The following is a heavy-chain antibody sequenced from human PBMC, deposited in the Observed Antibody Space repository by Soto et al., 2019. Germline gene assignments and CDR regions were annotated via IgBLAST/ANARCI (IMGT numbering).Heavy chain of an antibody. V-gene: IGHV4-59*08. CDR1: GGSIGNSY. D-gene: IGHD6-13*01. Sequence: QVQLQESGPGLVKPSETLSLTCTVSGGSIGNSYWSWIRQSPGKGLEWIGYIYYSGSSNYNPSLKSRVSTSVDTSKNQVSLKLSSVTGADTGVYYCARHSSRWPNFDYWGPGTLVIVSS. CDR3: ARHSSRWPNFDY. CDR2: IYYSGSS. J-gene: IGHJ4*02.